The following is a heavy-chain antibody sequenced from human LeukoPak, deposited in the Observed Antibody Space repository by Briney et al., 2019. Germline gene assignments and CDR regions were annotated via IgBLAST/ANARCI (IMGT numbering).Heavy chain of an antibody. Sequence: GGSLRLSCAASGFTFSSYGMHWARQAPGKGLEWVAVIWNDGSDKYYADSVKGRFTISRDNSKNTLYLQMNSLRAEDTAVYYCAKPTRGSGSFLIDFWGQEPWSPSPQ. CDR2: IWNDGSDK. J-gene: IGHJ4*01. CDR1: GFTFSSYG. CDR3: AKPTRGSGSFLIDF. D-gene: IGHD1-26*01. V-gene: IGHV3-33*06.